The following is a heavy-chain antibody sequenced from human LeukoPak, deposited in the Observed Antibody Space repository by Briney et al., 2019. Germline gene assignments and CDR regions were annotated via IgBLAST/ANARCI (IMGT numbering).Heavy chain of an antibody. V-gene: IGHV3-21*01. D-gene: IGHD3-3*01. CDR3: ARAGRFLEWLASGFFVY. J-gene: IGHJ4*02. CDR1: GFTFSSYS. CDR2: ISSSSSYI. Sequence: TGGSLRLSCAASGFTFSSYSMNWVRQAPGKGLEWVSSISSSSSYIYYADSVKGRFTISRDNAKNSLYLQMNSLRAEDTAVYYCARAGRFLEWLASGFFVYWGQGTLVTVSS.